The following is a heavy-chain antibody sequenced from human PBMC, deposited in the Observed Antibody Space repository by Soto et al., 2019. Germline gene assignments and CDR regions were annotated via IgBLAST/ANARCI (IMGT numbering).Heavy chain of an antibody. CDR1: GFTFSSYA. J-gene: IGHJ5*02. CDR3: AKDGPQLVRELYNWFDP. CDR2: ISGSGGST. D-gene: IGHD6-6*01. Sequence: PGGSLRLSCAASGFTFSSYAMSWVRQAPGKGLEWVSAISGSGGSTYYADSVKGRFTISRDNPKNTLYLQMNSLRAEDTAVYYCAKDGPQLVRELYNWFDPWGQGTLVTVSS. V-gene: IGHV3-23*01.